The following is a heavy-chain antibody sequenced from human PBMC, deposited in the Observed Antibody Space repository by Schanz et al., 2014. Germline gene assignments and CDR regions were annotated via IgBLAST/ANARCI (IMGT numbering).Heavy chain of an antibody. CDR1: GGTFSSYT. CDR2: IIPVLAIA. CDR3: ARGGGPEDVFDI. D-gene: IGHD2-15*01. Sequence: QVQLVQSGAEVKKPGSSVKVSCTASGGTFSSYTISWIRQAPGQGLEWMGSIIPVLAIADYAQKFQDRVTITADKSASTAYMELSSLRSDDTAVYYCARGGGPEDVFDIWGQGTILTVSS. V-gene: IGHV1-69*02. J-gene: IGHJ3*02.